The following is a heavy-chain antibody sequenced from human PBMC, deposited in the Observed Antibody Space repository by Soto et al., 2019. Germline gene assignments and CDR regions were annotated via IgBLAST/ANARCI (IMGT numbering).Heavy chain of an antibody. J-gene: IGHJ5*01. CDR1: GFRFRSFT. CDR2: ISSNSSYI. CDR3: TRDAARDSSARGWF. Sequence: GSLPLSCAASGFRFRSFTINWVRQAPVKGLEWVSTISSNSSYIYYTDALRGRFTISRDNAKDSLHLQMNSLRAEDTAVYYCTRDAARDSSARGWF. V-gene: IGHV3-21*01. D-gene: IGHD6-13*01.